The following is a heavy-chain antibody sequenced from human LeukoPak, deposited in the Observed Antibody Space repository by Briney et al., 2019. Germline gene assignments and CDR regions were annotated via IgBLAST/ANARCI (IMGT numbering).Heavy chain of an antibody. D-gene: IGHD3-22*01. J-gene: IGHJ3*02. V-gene: IGHV3-30*04. Sequence: GRSLRLSCAASGFAFSSYAMHWVRQAPGKGLEWVAVISYDGSNKYYADSVKGRFTISRDNSKNTLYLQMNSLRAEDTAVYYCAKGAYYYDSSGYYYGDAFDIWGQGTMVTVSS. CDR1: GFAFSSYA. CDR2: ISYDGSNK. CDR3: AKGAYYYDSSGYYYGDAFDI.